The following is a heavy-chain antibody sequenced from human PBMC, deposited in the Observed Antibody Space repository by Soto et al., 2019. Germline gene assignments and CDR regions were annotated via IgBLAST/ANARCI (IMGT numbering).Heavy chain of an antibody. CDR2: IYYSGST. CDR1: GGSISSSSYY. CDR3: ARTVLGPDCLAECYVDYCCYMDV. D-gene: IGHD3-16*01. Sequence: PSETLSLTCTVSGGSISSSSYYWGWIRQPPGKGLEWIGSIYYSGSTYYNPSLKRRVTFSADSSRGQFSLRLNSVTAADTAVYYCARTVLGPDCLAECYVDYCCYMDVWGQGTTVTVS. V-gene: IGHV4-39*07. J-gene: IGHJ6*03.